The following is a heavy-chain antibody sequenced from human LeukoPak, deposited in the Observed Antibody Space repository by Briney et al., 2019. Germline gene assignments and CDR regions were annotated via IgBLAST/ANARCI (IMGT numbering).Heavy chain of an antibody. CDR1: GFTFSSYA. Sequence: GGSLRLSCAASGFTFSSYAMSWVRQAPGKGLEWVSAISGSGGSTYYADSVKGRFTISRDNSKNTLYLQMNSLRAEDTAVYYCARGGRGRKWELQNWGQGTLVTVSS. V-gene: IGHV3-23*01. CDR3: ARGGRGRKWELQN. D-gene: IGHD1-26*01. CDR2: ISGSGGST. J-gene: IGHJ4*02.